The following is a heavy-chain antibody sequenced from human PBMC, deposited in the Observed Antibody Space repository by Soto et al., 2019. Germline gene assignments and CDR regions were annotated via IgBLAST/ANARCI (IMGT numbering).Heavy chain of an antibody. D-gene: IGHD2-15*01. CDR2: ISYDGSIK. V-gene: IGHV3-30*18. CDR3: ANGGGGGREEHYYSGLDV. J-gene: IGHJ6*02. CDR1: GFIFSSYG. Sequence: GGSLRLSCAASGFIFSSYGMHWVRQAPGKGLEWVTFISYDGSIKYYGDSVKGRFTISRDNSKNKLYLQMNSLRAEDTAVYYCANGGGGGREEHYYSGLDVWGQGTTVTVSS.